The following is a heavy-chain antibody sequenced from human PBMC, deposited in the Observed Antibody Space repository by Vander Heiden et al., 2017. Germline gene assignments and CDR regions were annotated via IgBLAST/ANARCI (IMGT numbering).Heavy chain of an antibody. J-gene: IGHJ5*02. V-gene: IGHV3-23*01. CDR3: AKDYVPPYGSGRDWFDP. CDR1: GFTFSSYA. CDR2: ISGSGGRT. Sequence: EVQLLESGGGLVQPGGSLRLSCAASGFTFSSYAMSWVRQAPGKGLEWVSDISGSGGRTYYADSVKGRFTISRDNSKNTLYLQMNSLRAEETAVYYCAKDYVPPYGSGRDWFDPWGQGTLVTVYS. D-gene: IGHD3-10*01.